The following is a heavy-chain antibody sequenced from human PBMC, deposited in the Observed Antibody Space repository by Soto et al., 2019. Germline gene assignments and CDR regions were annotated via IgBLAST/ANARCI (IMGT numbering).Heavy chain of an antibody. CDR1: GGSISSYY. Sequence: SETLSLTFTVSGGSISSYYWSWIRQPPGKGLEWIGYIYYSGSTNYNPSLKSRVTISVDTSKNQFSLKLSSVTAADTAVYYCARETETGNPERGYYYYYMDVWGKGTTVTVSS. J-gene: IGHJ6*03. CDR2: IYYSGST. V-gene: IGHV4-59*01. D-gene: IGHD1-1*01. CDR3: ARETETGNPERGYYYYYMDV.